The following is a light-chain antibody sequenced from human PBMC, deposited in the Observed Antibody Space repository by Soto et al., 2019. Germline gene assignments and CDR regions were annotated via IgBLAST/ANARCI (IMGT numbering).Light chain of an antibody. V-gene: IGKV3-15*01. CDR3: QHYNFWPHT. CDR2: RAS. CDR1: QSVRDN. Sequence: EILLTQSPATLAVSPGEGSTLSCRASQSVRDNLAWYQQKPGQAPRLLIYRASTSATVVPARFSGSGSGTEFPLTISSLQSEDVSVYFCQHYNFWPHTFGQGTKV. J-gene: IGKJ2*01.